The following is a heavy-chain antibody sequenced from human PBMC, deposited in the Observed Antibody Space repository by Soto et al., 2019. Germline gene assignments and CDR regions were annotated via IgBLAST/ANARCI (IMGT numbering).Heavy chain of an antibody. Sequence: GGSLRLSCAASGFTFSAYAMTWVRQAPGKGLEWVSSISGGDLNTYYADSVKGRFTISRDNSKNTVSLQMNSLRVDDTAVYYCAKSPDFYYYGMDVWGQGTTVTVSS. CDR1: GFTFSAYA. CDR2: ISGGDLNT. V-gene: IGHV3-23*01. CDR3: AKSPDFYYYGMDV. J-gene: IGHJ6*02.